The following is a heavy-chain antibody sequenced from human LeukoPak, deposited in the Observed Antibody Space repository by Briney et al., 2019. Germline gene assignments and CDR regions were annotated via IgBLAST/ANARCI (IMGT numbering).Heavy chain of an antibody. J-gene: IGHJ4*02. CDR1: GYTFTIYI. D-gene: IGHD5-18*01. Sequence: GASVKVSCKASGYTFTIYIINWVRQAPGQGPAWMGWITPYTNNTNSAQKFQGRVTMTTDTSTSTAYMELMNLRSDDTAVYYCARPAGYSYGGDFDYWGQGTLVTVSP. CDR2: ITPYTNNT. V-gene: IGHV1-18*01. CDR3: ARPAGYSYGGDFDY.